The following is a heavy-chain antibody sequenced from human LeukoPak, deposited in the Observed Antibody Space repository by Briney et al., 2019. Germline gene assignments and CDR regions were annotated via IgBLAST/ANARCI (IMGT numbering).Heavy chain of an antibody. CDR3: ARVGYYDSSGYLEP. J-gene: IGHJ5*02. CDR2: INAGNGNT. Sequence: ASVKVSCKASGYTFTSYAMHWVRQAPGQRLEWMGWINAGNGNTKYSQKFQGRATITRDTSASTTYMELSSLRSEDTAVYYCARVGYYDSSGYLEPWGQGTLVTVSS. V-gene: IGHV1-3*01. CDR1: GYTFTSYA. D-gene: IGHD3-22*01.